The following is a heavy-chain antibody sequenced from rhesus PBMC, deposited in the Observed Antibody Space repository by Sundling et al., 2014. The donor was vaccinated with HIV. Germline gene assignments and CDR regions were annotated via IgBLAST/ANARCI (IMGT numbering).Heavy chain of an antibody. CDR2: ISNSGDRT. J-gene: IGHJ6*01. CDR3: AREVYWNAYYDDPPYGFDS. CDR1: GFSFSDYF. V-gene: IGHV3-59*01. D-gene: IGHD3-22*01. Sequence: EVQLVESGGGLARPGGSLRLSCVVSGFSFSDYFMHWVHQAPGKGLEWVASISNSGDRTYYADSVKGRFTISRENAKKTLYLQMDSLRPEDTAVYYCAREVYWNAYYDDPPYGFDSWGQGVVVTVSS.